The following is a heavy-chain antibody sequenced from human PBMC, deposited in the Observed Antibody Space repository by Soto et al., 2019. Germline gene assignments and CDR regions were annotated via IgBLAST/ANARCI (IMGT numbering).Heavy chain of an antibody. D-gene: IGHD2-2*02. CDR2: IYTSGST. Sequence: SETLSLTCTVSGGSFSGYFWSWIRQPAGKGLEWIGRIYTSGSTNYNPSLKSRVTMSVDTSKNQFSLKLSSVTAAATAVYYCARAVGYCSSTSCYTWFDPWGQGTLVTVSS. V-gene: IGHV4-4*07. J-gene: IGHJ5*02. CDR1: GGSFSGYF. CDR3: ARAVGYCSSTSCYTWFDP.